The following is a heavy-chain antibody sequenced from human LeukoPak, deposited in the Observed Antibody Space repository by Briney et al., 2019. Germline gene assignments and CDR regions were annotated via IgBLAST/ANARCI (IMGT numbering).Heavy chain of an antibody. Sequence: SETLSLTCTVSGGSISGYYWSWIRRPPGKGLEWIGRIYTSGSTNYNPSLKSRVTISVDTSKNQFSLKLSSVTAADTAVYYCARDTPPRLGYYYMDVWGKGTTVTVSS. CDR3: ARDTPPRLGYYYMDV. V-gene: IGHV4-4*08. D-gene: IGHD3-16*01. CDR1: GGSISGYY. CDR2: IYTSGST. J-gene: IGHJ6*03.